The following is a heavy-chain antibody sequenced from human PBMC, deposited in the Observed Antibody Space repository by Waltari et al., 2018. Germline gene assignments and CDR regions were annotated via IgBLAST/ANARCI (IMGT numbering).Heavy chain of an antibody. CDR2: IKPVIGTT. V-gene: IGHV1-69*13. J-gene: IGHJ2*01. D-gene: IGHD2-21*01. Sequence: QVQLVQSGSEVKKPGSSVKVSCTSSGGTFGIYAVSWGRQAPGQGLEWVGGIKPVIGTTSYAQKFQDRVTLIADESSSTVYMELSSLKSDDTAVYYCARDRHFSDGGAYYESGLWGRGTLVTVSS. CDR3: ARDRHFSDGGAYYESGL. CDR1: GGTFGIYA.